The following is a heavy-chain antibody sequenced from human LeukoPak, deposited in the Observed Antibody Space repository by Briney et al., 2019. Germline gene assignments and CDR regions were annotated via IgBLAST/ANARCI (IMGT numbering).Heavy chain of an antibody. CDR1: GFTFSSYS. D-gene: IGHD2-15*01. CDR2: ISSSSYI. CDR3: ARVPFFGSGGYDY. J-gene: IGHJ4*02. V-gene: IGHV3-21*01. Sequence: GGSLRLSCAASGFTFSSYSMNWVRQAPGKGLEWVSSISSSSYIYYADSVKGRFTISRDNAENSLYLQMNSLRAEDTAVYYCARVPFFGSGGYDYWGQGTLVTVSS.